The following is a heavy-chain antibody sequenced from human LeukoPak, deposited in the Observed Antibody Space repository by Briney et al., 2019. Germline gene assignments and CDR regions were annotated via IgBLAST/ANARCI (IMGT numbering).Heavy chain of an antibody. V-gene: IGHV1-18*01. CDR3: ARVALVGVRWLVGSGMDV. D-gene: IGHD1-26*01. J-gene: IGHJ6*02. Sequence: ASVKVSCKASGYTFTSYGISWVRQAPGQGLEWMGWISAYNGNTNYAQKLQGRVTMTTDTSTSTAYMELRSLRSDDTAVYYCARVALVGVRWLVGSGMDVWGQGTPVTVS. CDR1: GYTFTSYG. CDR2: ISAYNGNT.